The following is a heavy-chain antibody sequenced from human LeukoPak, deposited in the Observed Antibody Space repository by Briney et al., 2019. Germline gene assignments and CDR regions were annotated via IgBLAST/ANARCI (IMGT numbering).Heavy chain of an antibody. CDR1: GFTVSSNS. J-gene: IGHJ5*01. Sequence: PGGSLRLSCTVSGFTVSSNSMSWVRQAPGKGLEWVSFIYSGTIHYSDSVKGRFTISRDNSKNTLFLQMSSLRAEDTAVYYCARAYSSSWYDFWGQGTLVTVSS. D-gene: IGHD6-13*01. CDR2: IYSGTI. V-gene: IGHV3-53*01. CDR3: ARAYSSSWYDF.